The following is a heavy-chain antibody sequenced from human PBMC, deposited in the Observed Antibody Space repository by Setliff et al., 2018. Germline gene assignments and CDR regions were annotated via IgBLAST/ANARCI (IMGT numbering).Heavy chain of an antibody. CDR2: IFWDDDK. J-gene: IGHJ4*02. D-gene: IGHD1-26*01. CDR1: RLSLNTRGVG. CDR3: ARRRGGTYGFDYFDS. V-gene: IGHV2-5*02. Sequence: ESGPTLVNPTQTLTLTCTLSRLSLNTRGVGVGWIRQPPGKALEWLALIFWDDDKRYSPYLKSRLTISKDSSKNQVVLTMTNMDPVDTATYYCARRRGGTYGFDYFDSWGQGTLVTVSS.